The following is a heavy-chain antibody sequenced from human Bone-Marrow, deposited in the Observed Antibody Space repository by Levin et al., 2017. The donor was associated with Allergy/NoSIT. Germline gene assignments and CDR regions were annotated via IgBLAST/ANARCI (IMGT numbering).Heavy chain of an antibody. D-gene: IGHD3-22*01. Sequence: GGSLRLSCVASGFTFDDYAMHWVRQVPGKGPEWVALISWNGGYVGYADSVKGRFTIARDNAKNSLHLEMNSLRGDDTALYFCVKDYYYDANGSGAFDIWGQGTAVTVSS. CDR3: VKDYYYDANGSGAFDI. CDR1: GFTFDDYA. CDR2: ISWNGGYV. J-gene: IGHJ3*02. V-gene: IGHV3-9*01.